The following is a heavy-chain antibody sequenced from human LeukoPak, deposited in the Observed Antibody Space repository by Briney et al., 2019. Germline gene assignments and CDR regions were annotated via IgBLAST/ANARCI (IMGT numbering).Heavy chain of an antibody. J-gene: IGHJ4*02. V-gene: IGHV4-30-2*01. CDR2: SYHSESN. CDR3: ARGGRGLRLGELSHFDY. D-gene: IGHD3-16*02. CDR1: GGSISSGGYS. Sequence: PSQTLCLSCAVSGGSISSGGYSWGWMAPAPGLGLVWIVCSYHSESNYYNPPLKSRVTISEDRPKNQFSLNLSSVTAADTAVYYCARGGRGLRLGELSHFDYWGQGTLVTVSS.